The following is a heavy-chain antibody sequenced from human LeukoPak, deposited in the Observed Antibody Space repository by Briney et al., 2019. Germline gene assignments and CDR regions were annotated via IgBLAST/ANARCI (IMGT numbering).Heavy chain of an antibody. CDR1: GFTFSSYG. Sequence: GRSLRLSCAASGFTFSSYGMHWVRQAPGKGLEWVAVIWYDGSNKYYADSVKGRFTISRDNSKNTPYLQMNSLRAEDTAVYYCARDRYGDQGSYYYGMDVWGQGTTVTVSS. V-gene: IGHV3-33*01. J-gene: IGHJ6*02. CDR3: ARDRYGDQGSYYYGMDV. D-gene: IGHD4-17*01. CDR2: IWYDGSNK.